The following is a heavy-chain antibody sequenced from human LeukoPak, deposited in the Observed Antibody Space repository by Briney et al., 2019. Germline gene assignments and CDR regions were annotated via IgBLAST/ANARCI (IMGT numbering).Heavy chain of an antibody. J-gene: IGHJ4*02. CDR3: AKESGKFDY. CDR2: ISADGGSV. Sequence: SGGSLRLSCVASGLNFGESAMHWVRQAPGKGLEWVSLISADGGSVFSADSVKGRFSISRDNSKNSLYLQMDSLRSEDTAMYYCAKESGKFDYWGQGTLVVVSS. CDR1: GLNFGESA. V-gene: IGHV3-43*02.